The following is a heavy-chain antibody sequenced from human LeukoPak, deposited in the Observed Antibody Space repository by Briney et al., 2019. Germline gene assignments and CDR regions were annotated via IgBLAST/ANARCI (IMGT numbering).Heavy chain of an antibody. J-gene: IGHJ4*02. V-gene: IGHV3-48*03. CDR2: ISSSGRRI. CDR3: ARGPRDPTEYCSRGTCSPTYEV. D-gene: IGHD2-15*01. Sequence: GGSLRLSCAASGFTFSDYEMNWVRQAPGKGLEWVSYISSSGRRIYYADSVKGRFTISRDNAKNSLYLQMNSLRADDTAIYHCARGPRDPTEYCSRGTCSPTYEVWGQGTLVTVSS. CDR1: GFTFSDYE.